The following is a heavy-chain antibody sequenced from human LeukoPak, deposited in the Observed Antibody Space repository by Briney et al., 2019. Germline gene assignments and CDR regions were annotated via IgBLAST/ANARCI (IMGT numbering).Heavy chain of an antibody. CDR1: GGTFSSYA. D-gene: IGHD5-12*01. V-gene: IGHV1-69*06. Sequence: SVKVSCKASGGTFSSYAISWVRQAPGQGLEWMGGIIPIFGTANYAQKFQGRVTITADKSTSTAYMELSSLRSGDTAVYYCARGRGYSGYDPLYDYWGQGTLVTVSS. CDR2: IIPIFGTA. J-gene: IGHJ4*02. CDR3: ARGRGYSGYDPLYDY.